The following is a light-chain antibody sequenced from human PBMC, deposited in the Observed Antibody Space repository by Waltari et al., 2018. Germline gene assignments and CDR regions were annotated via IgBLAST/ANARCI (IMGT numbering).Light chain of an antibody. CDR1: QSVSSN. J-gene: IGKJ2*01. CDR2: GAS. CDR3: QHSDT. Sequence: EIVMTQSPGTLSVSPGEKATLSCRASQSVSSNLAWYPQKPGQSPRLLIYGASTRATGIPARFSGGGSETDFTLTISSLQSEDFAVYYCQHSDTFGQGTKLEIK. V-gene: IGKV3-15*01.